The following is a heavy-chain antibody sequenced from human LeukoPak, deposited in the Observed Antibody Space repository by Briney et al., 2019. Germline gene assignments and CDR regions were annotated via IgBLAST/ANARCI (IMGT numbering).Heavy chain of an antibody. CDR1: GFTFSNYD. CDR3: AKRGAYFGGFDY. CDR2: VSGRGDST. V-gene: IGHV3-23*01. J-gene: IGHJ4*02. D-gene: IGHD3-10*01. Sequence: GGSLRLSCAASGFTFSNYDMSWVRQAPGKGLEWVSAVSGRGDSTYYADSVKGRFTISRDNSKNTLSLQMSTLRAEDTAVYYCAKRGAYFGGFDYWGQGTLVSVSS.